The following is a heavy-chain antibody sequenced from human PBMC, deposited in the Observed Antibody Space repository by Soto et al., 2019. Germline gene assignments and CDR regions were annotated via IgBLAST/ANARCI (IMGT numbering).Heavy chain of an antibody. CDR1: GYTFTPYY. CDR3: ARELAAGDH. CDR2: INPASGST. J-gene: IGHJ4*02. V-gene: IGHV1-46*01. D-gene: IGHD6-13*01. Sequence: QVQLVQSGAEVKKPGASVKVSCRTSGYTFTPYYIHWVRQAPGPGLEWLAIINPASGSTNYAQDFQGRVTWTMDTSTTTVYMELSGLRAEDTAVLYCARELAAGDHWCQGTLVTVSS.